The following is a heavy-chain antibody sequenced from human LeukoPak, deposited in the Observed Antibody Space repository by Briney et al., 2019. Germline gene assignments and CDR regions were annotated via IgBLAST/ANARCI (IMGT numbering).Heavy chain of an antibody. CDR3: ARGNDYDFWSGSRYYFDY. CDR1: GFTFSIYW. V-gene: IGHV3-7*01. J-gene: IGHJ4*02. D-gene: IGHD3-3*01. CDR2: IKQDVSEK. Sequence: PGGSLRLSCAASGFTFSIYWMSWVRQAPGKGLEWVANIKQDVSEKYYVDSVKGRFTISRDNAKNSLYPQMNSLRAEDTAVYYCARGNDYDFWSGSRYYFDYWGQGTLVTVSS.